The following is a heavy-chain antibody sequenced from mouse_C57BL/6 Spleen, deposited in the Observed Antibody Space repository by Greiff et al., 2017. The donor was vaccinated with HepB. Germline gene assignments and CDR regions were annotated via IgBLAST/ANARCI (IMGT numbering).Heavy chain of an antibody. CDR1: GFTFSSYA. J-gene: IGHJ3*01. D-gene: IGHD2-4*01. Sequence: DVMLVESGEGLVKPGGSLKLSCAASGFTFSSYAMSWVRQTPEKRLEWVAYISSGGDYIYYADTVKGRFTISRDNARNTLYLQMSSLKSEDTAMYYCTRDYDYDGFAYWGQGTLVTVSA. CDR2: ISSGGDYI. CDR3: TRDYDYDGFAY. V-gene: IGHV5-9-1*02.